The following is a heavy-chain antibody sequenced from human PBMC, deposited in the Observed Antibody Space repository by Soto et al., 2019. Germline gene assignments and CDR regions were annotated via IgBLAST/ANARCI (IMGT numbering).Heavy chain of an antibody. CDR3: ARDLNP. V-gene: IGHV3-74*01. CDR2: INSDGSST. CDR1: GFTFSTYV. Sequence: GGSLRLSCAASGFTFSTYVMNWVRQAPGQGLEWVSRINSDGSSTSYADSVKGRFTISRDNAKNTLYLQMNSLRAEDTAVYYCARDLNPRGQGTLVTVSS. J-gene: IGHJ5*02.